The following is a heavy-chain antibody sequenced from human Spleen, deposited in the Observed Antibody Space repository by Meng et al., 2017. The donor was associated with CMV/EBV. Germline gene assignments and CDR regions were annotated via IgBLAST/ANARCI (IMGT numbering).Heavy chain of an antibody. Sequence: SETLSLTCIVSGGSISSNTHYWEWIRQPPGKGLEWIGSIFYSGSAHYNPSLKSPVTISVDTSKNQFTLKLNSVTAADTAMYFCARVTSLGAFDIWGQGTMVTVSS. V-gene: IGHV4-39*06. CDR1: GGSISSNTHY. J-gene: IGHJ3*02. D-gene: IGHD2-21*02. CDR3: ARVTSLGAFDI. CDR2: IFYSGSA.